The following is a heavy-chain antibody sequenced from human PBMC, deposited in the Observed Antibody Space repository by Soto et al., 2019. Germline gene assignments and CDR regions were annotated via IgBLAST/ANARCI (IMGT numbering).Heavy chain of an antibody. D-gene: IGHD1-26*01. J-gene: IGHJ4*02. CDR3: ATSSWWELLLVY. CDR2: ISYDGSNK. Sequence: SLSLSSSASGFTFSSYVMHWVRQAPGKGLEWVAVISYDGSNKYYADSVKGRFTISRDNSKNTLYLQMNSLRAEDTAVYYCATSSWWELLLVYWGQGTLVTVSS. CDR1: GFTFSSYV. V-gene: IGHV3-30*03.